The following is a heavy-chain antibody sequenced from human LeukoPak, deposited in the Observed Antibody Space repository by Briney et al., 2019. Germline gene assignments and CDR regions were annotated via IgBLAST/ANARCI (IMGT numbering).Heavy chain of an antibody. D-gene: IGHD2/OR15-2a*01. CDR3: ASPSNNSRDSFEY. J-gene: IGHJ4*02. CDR2: IYLGGGT. Sequence: GGSLRLSCAASGIAVTTNDMSWVRQAPGKGLEWVSVIYLGGGTHHADSVKGRFTISRDYSMHTLYLEMNSLRVEDTAIYYCASPSNNSRDSFEYWGEGTLVTVSS. CDR1: GIAVTTND. V-gene: IGHV3-53*01.